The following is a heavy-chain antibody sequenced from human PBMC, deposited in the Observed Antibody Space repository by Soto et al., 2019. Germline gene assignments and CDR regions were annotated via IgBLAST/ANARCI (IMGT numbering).Heavy chain of an antibody. D-gene: IGHD2-2*01. V-gene: IGHV3-30*18. J-gene: IGHJ6*03. CDR3: AKDNCSSTSCYAYYYYMDV. CDR1: GFTFSSYG. Sequence: GGSLRLSCAASGFTFSSYGMHWVRQAPGKGLEWVAVISYDGSNKYYADSVKGRFTISRDNSKNTLYLQMNSLRAEDTAVYYCAKDNCSSTSCYAYYYYMDVWGKGTTVTVSS. CDR2: ISYDGSNK.